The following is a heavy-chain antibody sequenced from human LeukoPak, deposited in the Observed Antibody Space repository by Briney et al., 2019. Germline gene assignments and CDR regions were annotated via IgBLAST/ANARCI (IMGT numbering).Heavy chain of an antibody. CDR2: INHSGST. Sequence: PSETLSLTCAVYGGSFSGYYWSWIRQPPGKGLEWIGKINHSGSTNYNPSLKSRVTISVDTSKNQFSLKLSSVTAADTAVYYYARGLQSPDYYDSSGYYSGFDYWGQGTLVTVSS. CDR1: GGSFSGYY. CDR3: ARGLQSPDYYDSSGYYSGFDY. V-gene: IGHV4-34*01. D-gene: IGHD3-22*01. J-gene: IGHJ4*02.